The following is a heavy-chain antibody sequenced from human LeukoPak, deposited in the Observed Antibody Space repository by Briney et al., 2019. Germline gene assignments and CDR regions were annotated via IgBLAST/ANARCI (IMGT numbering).Heavy chain of an antibody. CDR1: GFTFTSYS. Sequence: GGSLRLSCAASGFTFTSYSMSWVRQAPGKGLEWVSGTSDRGDYTYYADSVKGRSTISRDSSKNTLYLQMNSLRAEDTAVYYCARGAGYNYPYYFDYWGQGTLVTVSS. CDR3: ARGAGYNYPYYFDY. CDR2: TSDRGDYT. V-gene: IGHV3-23*01. J-gene: IGHJ4*02. D-gene: IGHD5-24*01.